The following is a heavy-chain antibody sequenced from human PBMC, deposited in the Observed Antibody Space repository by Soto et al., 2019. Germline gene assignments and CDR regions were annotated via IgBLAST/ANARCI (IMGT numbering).Heavy chain of an antibody. CDR1: GGTFGGYA. CDR3: ARVRGPDPISYWRYGMAV. Sequence: QVQLVQSGAEVRKPGSSVKVSCKASGGTFGGYAIGWVRQAPGQGLEWMGGIIPAFGIANYAHRFQGRVTITADESSSAAYMELSSLRSEDSAVYYCARVRGPDPISYWRYGMAVWGQGTTVTVSS. CDR2: IIPAFGIA. V-gene: IGHV1-69*01. J-gene: IGHJ6*02. D-gene: IGHD2-8*02.